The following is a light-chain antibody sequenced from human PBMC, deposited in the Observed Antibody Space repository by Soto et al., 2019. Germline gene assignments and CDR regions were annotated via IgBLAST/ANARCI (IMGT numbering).Light chain of an antibody. Sequence: LTQPPSASGSPGQSVTISCTGTKNDIGVYDFVSWYQHHPGKAPRLIIYEVVQRPSGVPDRFSGSKSGNTASLTVSGLQAADEADYFCKSYAGSNTYVFGSGTKVTAL. CDR1: KNDIGVYDF. CDR2: EVV. J-gene: IGLJ1*01. V-gene: IGLV2-8*01. CDR3: KSYAGSNTYV.